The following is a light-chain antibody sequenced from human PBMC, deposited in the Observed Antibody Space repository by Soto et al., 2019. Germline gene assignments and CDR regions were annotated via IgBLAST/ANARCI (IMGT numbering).Light chain of an antibody. J-gene: IGLJ3*02. CDR2: GNN. Sequence: QPVLTQPPSASGTPGQRVTISCSGSNSNLGSNTVNWYQHLPGTAPKPLIFGNNQRASGVPARFSGSKSGTSASLAISELQSGDESDYYCAAWDDTLDGPVFGGGTQLTVL. CDR3: AAWDDTLDGPV. V-gene: IGLV1-44*01. CDR1: NSNLGSNT.